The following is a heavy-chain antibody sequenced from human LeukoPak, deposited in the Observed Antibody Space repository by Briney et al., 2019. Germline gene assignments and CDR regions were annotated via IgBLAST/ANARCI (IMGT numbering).Heavy chain of an antibody. D-gene: IGHD3-10*01. Sequence: HPGGSLRLSCAASGFTFSSYSMNWVRQAPGKGLEWVSHISSSSSTIYYADSVKGRFTISRDNAKNSLYPQMNSLRAEDTAVYYCARAGFTFSDYFGSFFDYWGQGTLVTVSS. J-gene: IGHJ4*02. CDR3: ARAGFTFSDYFGSFFDY. CDR2: ISSSSSTI. CDR1: GFTFSSYS. V-gene: IGHV3-48*01.